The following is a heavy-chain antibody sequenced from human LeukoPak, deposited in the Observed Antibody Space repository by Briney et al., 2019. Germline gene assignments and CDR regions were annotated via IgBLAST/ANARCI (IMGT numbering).Heavy chain of an antibody. D-gene: IGHD6-13*01. V-gene: IGHV1-69*06. Sequence: SVKVSCKASGGTFSSYAISWVRQAPGQGLEWMGGIIPIFGTTNYAQKFQGRVTITADKSTSTAYMELSSLRSEDTAVYYCARSSIIAAAGPYYFDYWGQGTLVTVSS. CDR1: GGTFSSYA. CDR3: ARSSIIAAAGPYYFDY. CDR2: IIPIFGTT. J-gene: IGHJ4*02.